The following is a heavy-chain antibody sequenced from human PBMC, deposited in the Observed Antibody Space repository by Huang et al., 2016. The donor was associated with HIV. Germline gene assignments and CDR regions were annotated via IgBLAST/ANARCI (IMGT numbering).Heavy chain of an antibody. D-gene: IGHD5-18*01. Sequence: QVLLVQSGAEVRKPGSSVKVSCTAFGGTFSSYAISWVRQAPGQGLEWMGGIIPIVGTATYTQKFQVRVTITVDESTNTGYMELTRLTSEDTAVYYCARTAYSYGFRQGYNWFDPWGQGTPVTVSS. CDR3: ARTAYSYGFRQGYNWFDP. CDR1: GGTFSSYA. V-gene: IGHV1-69*13. CDR2: IIPIVGTA. J-gene: IGHJ5*02.